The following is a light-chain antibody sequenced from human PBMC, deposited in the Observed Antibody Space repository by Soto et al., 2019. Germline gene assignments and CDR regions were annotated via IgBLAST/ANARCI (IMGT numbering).Light chain of an antibody. CDR2: KAS. CDR1: QTISSW. J-gene: IGKJ1*01. CDR3: QHYNSYSEA. V-gene: IGKV1-5*03. Sequence: DIQMTQSPSTLSGSVGDRVTITCRASQTISSWLAWYQQKPGKATKLLIYKASTLKSGVPSRFSGSGSGKEFTLTISSLQPDDFATYYCQHYNSYSEAFGQGTKVELK.